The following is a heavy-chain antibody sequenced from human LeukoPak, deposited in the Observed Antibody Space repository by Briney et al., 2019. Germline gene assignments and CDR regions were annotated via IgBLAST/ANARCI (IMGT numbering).Heavy chain of an antibody. CDR2: TTSNGGST. V-gene: IGHV3-64*04. J-gene: IGHJ5*02. CDR1: GFTFSSYS. CDR3: ARDGSGWSGWFDP. D-gene: IGHD6-19*01. Sequence: GGSLRLSCSGSGFTFSSYSMHWVRQAPGRGLEYVSGTTSNGGSTYYADSMKGRFTISRDNSKNTLYLQMNSLRAEDTAVHYCARDGSGWSGWFDPWGQGTLVTVSS.